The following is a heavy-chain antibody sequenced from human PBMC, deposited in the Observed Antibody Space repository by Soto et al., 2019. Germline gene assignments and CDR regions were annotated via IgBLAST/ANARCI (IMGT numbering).Heavy chain of an antibody. V-gene: IGHV3-48*02. D-gene: IGHD6-25*01. CDR1: GFTFSSYS. J-gene: IGHJ6*02. CDR3: ARVESQSGYYYYGMDV. CDR2: ISSSSSTT. Sequence: PGGSLRLSCAASGFTFSSYSMNWVRQAPGKGLEWASYISSSSSTTYYADSVKGRFTISRDNAKDSVYLQMNSLRDEDTAVYFCARVESQSGYYYYGMDVWGQGNKVTVSS.